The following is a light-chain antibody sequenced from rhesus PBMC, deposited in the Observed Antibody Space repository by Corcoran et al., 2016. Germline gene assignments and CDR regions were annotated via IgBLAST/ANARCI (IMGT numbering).Light chain of an antibody. CDR1: SSDIGGYNY. CDR3: SSYAGSNNYI. J-gene: IGLJ1*01. V-gene: IGLV2-32*02. CDR2: DVS. Sequence: QAALTQPRSVSGSPGQSVTISCTGTSSDIGGYNYVSWYQQHPGTAPKLMIYDVSKRPSGVSDRFSGSKSGNTASLTISGLQAEDEADYYCSSYAGSNNYIFGAGTRLTVL.